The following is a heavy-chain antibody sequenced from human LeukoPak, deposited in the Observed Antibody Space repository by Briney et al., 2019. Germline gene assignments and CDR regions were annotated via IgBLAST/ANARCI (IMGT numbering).Heavy chain of an antibody. CDR2: ISAYNGNT. CDR1: GYTFTSYG. J-gene: IGHJ4*02. CDR3: ARGDDYVWGSYPLGFDY. D-gene: IGHD3-16*02. V-gene: IGHV1-18*01. Sequence: ASVTVSYKASGYTFTSYGISWVRQAPGQGLEWMGWISAYNGNTNYAQKLQGRVTMTTDTSTSTAYMELRSLRSDDAAVYYCARGDDYVWGSYPLGFDYWGQGTLVTVSS.